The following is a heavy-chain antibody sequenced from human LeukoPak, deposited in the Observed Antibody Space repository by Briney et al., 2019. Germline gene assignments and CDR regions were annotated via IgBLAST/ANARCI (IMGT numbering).Heavy chain of an antibody. CDR2: IIPPLGTA. CDR3: ATYGSNVAEYFQH. Sequence: SVKVSCKASGGIFYRYAITWLRQAPGQGLEWMGGIIPPLGTANYAQKFQGRVTITTDESTNTAYMEVTSLRSEDAAVYYCATYGSNVAEYFQHWGQGTLVTVSS. J-gene: IGHJ1*01. CDR1: GGIFYRYA. V-gene: IGHV1-69*05. D-gene: IGHD4-23*01.